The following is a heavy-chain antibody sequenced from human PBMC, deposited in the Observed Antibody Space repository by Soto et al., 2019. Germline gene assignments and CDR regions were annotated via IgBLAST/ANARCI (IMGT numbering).Heavy chain of an antibody. CDR2: IYYSGST. D-gene: IGHD4-17*01. CDR1: GGSISSSSYY. J-gene: IGHJ4*01. CDR3: ARHSSTVEPLYYFDY. Sequence: SETLSLTCTVSGGSISSSSYYRGWIRQPPGKGLEWIGSIYYSGSTYYNPSLKSRVTISVDTSKNQFSLKLSSVTAADTAVYYCARHSSTVEPLYYFDYWGQEPWSPSPQ. V-gene: IGHV4-39*01.